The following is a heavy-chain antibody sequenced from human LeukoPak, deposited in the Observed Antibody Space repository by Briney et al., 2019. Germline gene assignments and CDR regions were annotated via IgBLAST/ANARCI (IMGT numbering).Heavy chain of an antibody. CDR1: GGSISSSNW. CDR2: IYHSGST. V-gene: IGHV4-4*02. CDR3: ARASSSLGRGSFDP. Sequence: SETLSLTCAVSGGSISSSNWWSWVRQPPGKGLEWIGEIYHSGSTNYNPSLKSRVTISVDKSKNQFSLKLSSVTAADTAVYYCARASSSLGRGSFDPWGQGTLVTVSS. D-gene: IGHD2-2*01. J-gene: IGHJ5*02.